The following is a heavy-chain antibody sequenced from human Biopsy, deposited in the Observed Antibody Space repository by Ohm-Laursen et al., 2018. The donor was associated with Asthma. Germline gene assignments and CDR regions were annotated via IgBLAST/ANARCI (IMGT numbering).Heavy chain of an antibody. CDR2: IYSGGTS. Sequence: GSLRLSCSASGFAVSRDHMFWVRQAPGKGLEWVSVIYSGGTSHTADSVRGRFTISRDYSKNTLHLQMRSLRAEDTAVYYCARGDSSNWSHYYFDYWGQGTLVTVSS. V-gene: IGHV3-53*01. CDR3: ARGDSSNWSHYYFDY. J-gene: IGHJ4*02. CDR1: GFAVSRDH. D-gene: IGHD3-22*01.